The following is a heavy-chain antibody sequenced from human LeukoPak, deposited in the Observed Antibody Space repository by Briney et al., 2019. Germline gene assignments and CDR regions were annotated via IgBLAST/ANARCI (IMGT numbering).Heavy chain of an antibody. Sequence: GGSLRLSCTASGLNFRSYALSWVRQAPGKGLEWVSGIRDNDFSTYYADSVKGRFTVSRDNAKNSLYLQMNNMRVEDTAIYYCTKDLNHDSSGWGQGTLVTVSS. CDR1: GLNFRSYA. D-gene: IGHD3-22*01. J-gene: IGHJ4*02. CDR2: IRDNDFST. V-gene: IGHV3-23*01. CDR3: TKDLNHDSSG.